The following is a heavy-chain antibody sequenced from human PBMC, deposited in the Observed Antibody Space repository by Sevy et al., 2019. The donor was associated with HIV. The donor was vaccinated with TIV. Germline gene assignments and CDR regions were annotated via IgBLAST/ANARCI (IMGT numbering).Heavy chain of an antibody. Sequence: GGSLRLSCAASGFTFSSYSMNWVRQAPGKGLEWVSSISSSSSCIYYADSVKGRFTISRDNAKNSLYLQMNSLRDEDTAVYYCASRNGYSSSWYLDYWGQGTLVTVSS. D-gene: IGHD6-13*01. CDR1: GFTFSSYS. V-gene: IGHV3-21*01. CDR2: ISSSSSCI. CDR3: ASRNGYSSSWYLDY. J-gene: IGHJ4*02.